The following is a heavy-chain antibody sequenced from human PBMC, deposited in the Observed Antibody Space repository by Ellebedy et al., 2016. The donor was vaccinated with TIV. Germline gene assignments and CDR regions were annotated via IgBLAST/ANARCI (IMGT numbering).Heavy chain of an antibody. CDR1: GFTFSSYW. CDR3: AREAAYYDILTGYLGDAFDI. Sequence: GGSLRLSCAASGFTFSSYWMSWVRQAPGKGLEWVANIKQDGSEKYYVDSVKGRFTISRDNAKNSLYLQMNSLRAEDTAVYYCAREAAYYDILTGYLGDAFDIWGQGTMVTVSS. V-gene: IGHV3-7*03. CDR2: IKQDGSEK. D-gene: IGHD3-9*01. J-gene: IGHJ3*02.